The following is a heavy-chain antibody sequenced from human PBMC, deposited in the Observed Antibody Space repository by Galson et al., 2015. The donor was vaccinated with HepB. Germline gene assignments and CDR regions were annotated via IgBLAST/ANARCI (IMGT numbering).Heavy chain of an antibody. Sequence: LSLTCTVSGGSVSSGSYYWSWIRQPPGKGLEWIGYIYYSGSTNYNPSLKSRVTISVDTSKNQFSLKLSSVTAADTAVYYCARDRWRPVVPAAIYGMDVWGQGTTVTVSS. V-gene: IGHV4-61*01. CDR2: IYYSGST. CDR3: ARDRWRPVVPAAIYGMDV. J-gene: IGHJ6*02. CDR1: GGSVSSGSYY. D-gene: IGHD2-2*02.